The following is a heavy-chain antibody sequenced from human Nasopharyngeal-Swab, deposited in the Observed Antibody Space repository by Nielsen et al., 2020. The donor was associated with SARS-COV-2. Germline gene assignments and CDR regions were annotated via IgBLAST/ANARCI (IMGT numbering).Heavy chain of an antibody. J-gene: IGHJ4*02. Sequence: GESLKISCAASGFTFSTYSMNWVRQAPGKGLEWVSYISSSSSTIYYADSVKGRFTISRDNAKNSLYLQMNSLRDEDTAVYYCARELLLDYWGQGTLVTVSS. V-gene: IGHV3-48*02. CDR2: ISSSSSTI. CDR1: GFTFSTYS. CDR3: ARELLLDY. D-gene: IGHD1-26*01.